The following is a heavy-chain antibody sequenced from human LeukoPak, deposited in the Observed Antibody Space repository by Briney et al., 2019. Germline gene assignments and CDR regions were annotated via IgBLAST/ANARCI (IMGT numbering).Heavy chain of an antibody. CDR1: GGSISSYC. V-gene: IGHV4-59*08. CDR2: IFYSGST. J-gene: IGHJ4*02. D-gene: IGHD2-21*02. Sequence: SETLSLTCTVSGGSISSYCWSWIRQPPGKGLEWIGYIFYSGSTNYNPSLKSRVTISVDTSKNQFSLKLSSVTAADTAVYYCARHTYCGGDCYSFDYWGQGTLVTVSS. CDR3: ARHTYCGGDCYSFDY.